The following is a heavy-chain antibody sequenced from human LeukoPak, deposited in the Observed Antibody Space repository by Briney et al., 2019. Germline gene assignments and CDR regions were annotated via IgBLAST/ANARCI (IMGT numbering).Heavy chain of an antibody. V-gene: IGHV1-18*01. J-gene: IGHJ4*02. CDR2: ISAYNGNT. Sequence: ASVKVSCRASGYTFTSYGISWVRQAPGQGLEWMGWISAYNGNTNYAQKLQGRVTMTTDTSTSTAYMELRSLRSDDTAVYYCARDFLPETTVSPQGYWGQGTLVTVSS. CDR1: GYTFTSYG. CDR3: ARDFLPETTVSPQGY. D-gene: IGHD4-17*01.